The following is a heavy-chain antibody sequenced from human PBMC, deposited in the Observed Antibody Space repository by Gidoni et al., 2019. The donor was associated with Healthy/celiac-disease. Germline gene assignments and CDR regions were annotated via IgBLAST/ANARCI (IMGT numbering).Heavy chain of an antibody. CDR2: ISGSGGST. D-gene: IGHD2-15*01. CDR1: GFTFSSYG. Sequence: EVQLVESGGGLVQPGWSLRLSCAGSGFTFSSYGMSWVRQAPGKGLEWFSAISGSGGSTYYADSVKGRFTISRDNSKNTLYLQMNSLRAEDTAVYYCAKEPLPIVAPDYFDYWGQGTLVTVSS. V-gene: IGHV3-23*04. CDR3: AKEPLPIVAPDYFDY. J-gene: IGHJ4*02.